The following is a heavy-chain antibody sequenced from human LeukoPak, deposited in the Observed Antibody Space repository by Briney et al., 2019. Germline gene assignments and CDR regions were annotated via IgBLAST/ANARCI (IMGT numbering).Heavy chain of an antibody. CDR1: SGSISSGSSY. Sequence: SETLSLTCSVSSGSISSGSSYWNWIRQPAGKGLEWIGHIYTSGSTHYNPSLKSRATISADTSKNQFSLNLSSVTAADTAVYFCTRGGDYDVLTGYHYYFDYWGQGTLVTVSS. J-gene: IGHJ4*02. V-gene: IGHV4-61*09. CDR2: IYTSGST. D-gene: IGHD3-9*01. CDR3: TRGGDYDVLTGYHYYFDY.